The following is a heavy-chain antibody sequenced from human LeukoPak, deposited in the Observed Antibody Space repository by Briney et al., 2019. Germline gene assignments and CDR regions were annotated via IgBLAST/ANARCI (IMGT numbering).Heavy chain of an antibody. V-gene: IGHV4-30-4*01. CDR3: ARTLSEFSYDSSGYSFDY. CDR2: IYYSGST. Sequence: SQTLSLTCTVSGGSISSGDYYWSWIRQPPGKGLECIGFIYYSGSTYYNPSLKSRVTISVDTSKNQFSLKLSSVTAADTAVYYCARTLSEFSYDSSGYSFDYWGQGTLVTVSS. D-gene: IGHD3-22*01. CDR1: GGSISSGDYY. J-gene: IGHJ4*02.